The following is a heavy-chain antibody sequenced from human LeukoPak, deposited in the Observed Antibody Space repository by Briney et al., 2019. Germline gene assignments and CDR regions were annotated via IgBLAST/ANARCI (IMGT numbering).Heavy chain of an antibody. Sequence: GGSLRLSCAASGFTFSSYGMSWVRQAPGKGLEWVSAISGSGGSTYYADSVKGRFTISRDNSKNTLYLQMNSLRAEDTAVYYCARDYSSGWYPWGQGTLVTVSS. D-gene: IGHD6-19*01. CDR2: ISGSGGST. V-gene: IGHV3-23*01. J-gene: IGHJ5*02. CDR1: GFTFSSYG. CDR3: ARDYSSGWYP.